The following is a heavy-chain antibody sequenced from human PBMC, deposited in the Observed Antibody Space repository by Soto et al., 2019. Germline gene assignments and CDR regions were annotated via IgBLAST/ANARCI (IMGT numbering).Heavy chain of an antibody. CDR3: ARDRRIISYCSSTSCQRDYYYYGMDV. CDR2: MYHSGST. CDR1: GGSISSSNW. D-gene: IGHD2-2*01. J-gene: IGHJ6*02. Sequence: SETLSLTCAVSGGSISSSNWLSWFRQPPWKGLEWIGEMYHSGSTNYNPSLKSRVTISVDKSKNQFSLKLSSVTAADTAVYYCARDRRIISYCSSTSCQRDYYYYGMDVWGQGTTVTVSS. V-gene: IGHV4-4*02.